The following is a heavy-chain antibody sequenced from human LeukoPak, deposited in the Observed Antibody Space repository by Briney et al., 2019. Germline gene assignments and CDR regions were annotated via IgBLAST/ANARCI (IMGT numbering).Heavy chain of an antibody. D-gene: IGHD6-13*01. J-gene: IGHJ6*02. V-gene: IGHV4-34*01. Sequence: PSETLSLTCAVYGGSFSGYYWSWIRQPPGKGLEWIGEINHSGSTNYNPSLKSRVTISVDTSKNQFSLKLSSVTAADTAVYYCAGHPRIAAAALRYYYYGMDVWGQGTTVTVSS. CDR2: INHSGST. CDR3: AGHPRIAAAALRYYYYGMDV. CDR1: GGSFSGYY.